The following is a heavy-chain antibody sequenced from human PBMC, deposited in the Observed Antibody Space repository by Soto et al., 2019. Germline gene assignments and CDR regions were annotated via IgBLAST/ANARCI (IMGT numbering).Heavy chain of an antibody. V-gene: IGHV3-30*03. CDR1: GFTFSGFG. CDR3: ARSSGGQLGSRRHYYYGMDV. CDR2: ISYDGSNK. J-gene: IGHJ6*02. Sequence: PGGSLRLSCAASGFTFSGFGMHWVRQAPGKGLEWVAVISYDGSNKYYADSVKGRFTISRDNSKNTLYLQMNSLRAEDTAVYYCARSSGGQLGSRRHYYYGMDVWGQGTTVTVSS. D-gene: IGHD6-6*01.